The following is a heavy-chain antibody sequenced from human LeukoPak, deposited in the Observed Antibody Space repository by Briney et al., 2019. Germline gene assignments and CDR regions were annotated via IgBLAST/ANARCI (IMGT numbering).Heavy chain of an antibody. Sequence: GASVKVSCKASGYTFTSYGISWVRQAPGQGLEWMGWISAYNGNTNYAQKLQGRVTMTTDTSTSTAYMELSSLRSEDTAVYYCAGLIYGSGDYYMDVWGKGTTVTVSS. J-gene: IGHJ6*03. CDR2: ISAYNGNT. D-gene: IGHD3-10*01. CDR1: GYTFTSYG. V-gene: IGHV1-18*01. CDR3: AGLIYGSGDYYMDV.